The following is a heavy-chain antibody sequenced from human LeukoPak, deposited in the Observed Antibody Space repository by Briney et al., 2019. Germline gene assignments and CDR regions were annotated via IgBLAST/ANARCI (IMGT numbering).Heavy chain of an antibody. CDR2: ISSSSSYI. J-gene: IGHJ3*02. CDR1: GFTFSSYS. CDR3: AREDSGYDYSAFDI. V-gene: IGHV3-21*01. Sequence: PGGSLRLSCAASGFTFSSYSMNWVRQAPGKGLEWVSSISSSSSYIYYADSVKGRFTISRDNAKNSLYLQMNSLRAEDTAVYYCAREDSGYDYSAFDIWGQGTMVTVSS. D-gene: IGHD5-12*01.